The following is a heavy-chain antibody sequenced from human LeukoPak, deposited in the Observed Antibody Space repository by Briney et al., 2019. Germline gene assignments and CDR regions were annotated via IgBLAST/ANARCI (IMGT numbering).Heavy chain of an antibody. D-gene: IGHD2-15*01. V-gene: IGHV3-23*01. J-gene: IGHJ4*02. CDR2: MSSSDDGR. CDR3: AKAPVTSCRGAFCYPFDY. Sequence: GGSLRLSCATSGFSFSSYAMSWVRQAPGKGLEWVPAMSSSDDGRYYAASVRGRFTISRDTSRSTLYLQMNSLRAEDAAVYYCAKAPVTSCRGAFCYPFDYWGQGTLVTVSS. CDR1: GFSFSSYA.